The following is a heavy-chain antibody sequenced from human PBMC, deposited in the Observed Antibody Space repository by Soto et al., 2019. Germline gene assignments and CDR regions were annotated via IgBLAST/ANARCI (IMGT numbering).Heavy chain of an antibody. V-gene: IGHV3-23*04. CDR1: GFIFSDHG. Sequence: EVQLVESGGGLVQPGGSLRLSCVGTGFIFSDHGMTWVRQAPGKGLEWIASIGGDDPRGVSSYYGDSQEGRFTISRDNTQNTLSLQVNSLRAEDTAIYYCTKAPTTYESTTSYPGGLPTYIVAHGGQGTLVTVSS. CDR2: IGGDDPRGVSS. J-gene: IGHJ4*02. D-gene: IGHD3-22*01. CDR3: TKAPTTYESTTSYPGGLPTYIVAH.